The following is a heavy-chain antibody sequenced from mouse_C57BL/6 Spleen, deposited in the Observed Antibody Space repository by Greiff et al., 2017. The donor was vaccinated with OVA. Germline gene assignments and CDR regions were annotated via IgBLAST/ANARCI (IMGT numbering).Heavy chain of an antibody. D-gene: IGHD1-1*01. J-gene: IGHJ4*01. CDR2: IYPGSGST. CDR3: ARGGYYGSSYRGNAMDY. CDR1: GYTFTSYW. Sequence: QVQLQQPGAELVKPGASVKMSCKASGYTFTSYWITWVKQRPGQGLEWIGDIYPGSGSTNYNEKFKSKATLTVDTSSSTAYMQLSSLTSEDSAVYYCARGGYYGSSYRGNAMDYWGQGTSVTVSS. V-gene: IGHV1-55*01.